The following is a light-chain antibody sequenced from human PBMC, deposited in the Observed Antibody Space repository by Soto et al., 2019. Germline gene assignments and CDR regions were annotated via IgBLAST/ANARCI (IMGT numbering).Light chain of an antibody. CDR1: QSISSW. CDR3: QQFHSFSPT. Sequence: DIQMTQSPSTLSASVGDRVTITCRASQSISSWLAWYQQKPGKAPKLLIYKASSLESGVPSRFSGSGSWTEFPLTISSLQPDDFATYYCQQFHSFSPTFGQGTKVEIK. CDR2: KAS. V-gene: IGKV1-5*03. J-gene: IGKJ1*01.